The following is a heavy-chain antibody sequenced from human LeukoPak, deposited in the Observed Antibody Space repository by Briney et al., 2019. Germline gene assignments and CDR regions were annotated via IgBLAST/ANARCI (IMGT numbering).Heavy chain of an antibody. J-gene: IGHJ4*02. CDR3: ARDPGVASEGTVGYFDH. CDR1: GFTFSSYW. CDR2: ISEDGSST. D-gene: IGHD2-8*01. V-gene: IGHV3-74*01. Sequence: GGSLRLSCEASGFTFSSYWMHWVRQTPGKGLVWVSRISEDGSSTSYADSVKGRFSISRDNAKNSLSLQMSSLRVEDTAVYYYARDPGVASEGTVGYFDHWGQGILVTVSS.